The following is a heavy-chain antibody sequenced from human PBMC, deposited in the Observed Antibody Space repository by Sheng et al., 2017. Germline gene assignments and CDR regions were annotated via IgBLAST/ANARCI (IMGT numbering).Heavy chain of an antibody. CDR2: ISSSGSTT. CDR1: GFIFSNYE. D-gene: IGHD3-10*01. J-gene: IGHJ4*02. V-gene: IGHV3-48*03. CDR3: AKVGRSGDLEC. Sequence: EVQLVESGGGLVQPGGSLRLSCAASGFIFSNYEMNWVRQAPGKGLEWVSYISSSGSTTYYADSVKGRFTISRDNAKNSVYLQVNSLRAEDTAVYYCAKVGRSGDLECWGQGTLVTVSS.